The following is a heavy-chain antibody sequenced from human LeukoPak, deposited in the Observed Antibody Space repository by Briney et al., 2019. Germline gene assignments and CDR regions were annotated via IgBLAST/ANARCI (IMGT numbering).Heavy chain of an antibody. CDR2: ISYDGSNK. CDR1: GFTFSSYA. V-gene: IGHV3-30-3*01. D-gene: IGHD3-22*01. Sequence: GGSLSLSCAASGFTFSSYAMHWVRQAPGKGLEWVAVISYDGSNKYYADSVKGRFTISRDNSKNTLYLQMNSLRAEDTAVYYCARDPYYYDSSGYPHYFDYWGQGTLVTVSS. CDR3: ARDPYYYDSSGYPHYFDY. J-gene: IGHJ4*02.